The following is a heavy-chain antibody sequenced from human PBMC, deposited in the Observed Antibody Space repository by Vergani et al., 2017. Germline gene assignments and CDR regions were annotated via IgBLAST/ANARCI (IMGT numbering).Heavy chain of an antibody. D-gene: IGHD3-10*01. J-gene: IGHJ6*03. Sequence: QVQLVQSGAEVKKPGSSVKVSCKASGGTFSSYAISWVRQAPGQGLEWMGGIIPIFGTANYAQKFQGRVTITADESTSTAYMELSSLRSEDTAVYYCAGEDGSGSYRYYYYMDVWGKGTTVTVSS. CDR2: IIPIFGTA. V-gene: IGHV1-69*01. CDR3: AGEDGSGSYRYYYYMDV. CDR1: GGTFSSYA.